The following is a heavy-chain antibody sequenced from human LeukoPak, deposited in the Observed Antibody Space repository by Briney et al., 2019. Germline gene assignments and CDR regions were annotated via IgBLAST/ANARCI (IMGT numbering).Heavy chain of an antibody. V-gene: IGHV1-69*04. CDR1: GGTFSSYA. CDR2: IIPILGIA. Sequence: ASVKVSCKASGGTFSSYAISWVRQAPGQGLEWMGRIIPILGIANYAQKFQGRVTITADKSTSTAYMELSSLRSEDTAVYYCASLIVASRPYYYGTDVWGQGTTVTVSS. J-gene: IGHJ6*02. CDR3: ASLIVASRPYYYGTDV. D-gene: IGHD5-12*01.